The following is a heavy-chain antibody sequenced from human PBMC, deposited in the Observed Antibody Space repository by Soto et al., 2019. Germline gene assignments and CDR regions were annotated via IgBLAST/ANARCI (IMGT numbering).Heavy chain of an antibody. Sequence: ASVKVSCKASGYTFTSYAMHWVRQAPGQRLEWMGWINAGNGNTKYSQKFQGRVTITRDTSASTAYMELSSLRSEDTAVYYCAILSSIVVVPAALRENYYSGMDAWGQRTTLTVSS. CDR2: INAGNGNT. J-gene: IGHJ6*02. CDR3: AILSSIVVVPAALRENYYSGMDA. D-gene: IGHD2-2*01. CDR1: GYTFTSYA. V-gene: IGHV1-3*01.